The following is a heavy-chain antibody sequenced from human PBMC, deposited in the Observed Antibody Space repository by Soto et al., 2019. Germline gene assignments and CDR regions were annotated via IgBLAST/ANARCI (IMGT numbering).Heavy chain of an antibody. CDR2: VSGYSGHS. D-gene: IGHD6-6*01. J-gene: IGHJ6*02. Sequence: QVHLVQSGAEVKKPGASVKVSCKASNETLTTYGISWVRQAPGQGLEWMGWVSGYSGHSSSAQEFQDKVIKTTDTSTNTAYMELSSLTSDNSAVYFCARDSSSSGYYYGMDVWGQGTTVTVSS. V-gene: IGHV1-18*01. CDR3: ARDSSSSGYYYGMDV. CDR1: NETLTTYG.